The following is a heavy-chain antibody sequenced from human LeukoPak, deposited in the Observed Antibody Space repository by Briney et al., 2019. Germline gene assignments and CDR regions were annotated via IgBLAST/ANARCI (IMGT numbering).Heavy chain of an antibody. CDR3: AKVDYYGSSGYYPFDY. CDR2: ISGSGGST. V-gene: IGHV3-23*01. J-gene: IGHJ4*02. D-gene: IGHD3-22*01. CDR1: GFTFSSYA. Sequence: QTGGSLRLSCEASGFTFSSYAMSWVRQAPGKGLEWVSAISGSGGSTYYADSVKGRFTISRDNSKNTLYLQMNSLRAEDTAVYYCAKVDYYGSSGYYPFDYWGQGTLVTVSS.